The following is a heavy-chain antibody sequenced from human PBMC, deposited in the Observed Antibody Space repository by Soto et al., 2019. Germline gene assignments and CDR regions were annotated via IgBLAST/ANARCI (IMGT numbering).Heavy chain of an antibody. CDR3: ARITRRESLYYFDY. Sequence: SETMSLTCAVSGGSISSGGYSWSWIRQPPGKGLEWIGYIYHSGSTYYNPSLKSRVTISVDRSKNKFSLKLSSVTAADTAGYYCARITRRESLYYFDYWGHGVLITVPS. CDR1: GGSISSGGYS. J-gene: IGHJ4*01. CDR2: IYHSGST. V-gene: IGHV4-30-2*01. D-gene: IGHD1-20*01.